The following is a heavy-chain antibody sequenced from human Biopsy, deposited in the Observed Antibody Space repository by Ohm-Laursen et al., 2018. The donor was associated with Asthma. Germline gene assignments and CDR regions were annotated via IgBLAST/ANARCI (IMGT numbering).Heavy chain of an antibody. CDR2: HDHEEGGT. CDR3: ASDFPKDYVRYNFQF. D-gene: IGHD4-17*01. CDR1: GYSLTDLS. Sequence: ASVKVSCKISGYSLTDLSMHWVRQAPGQGLEWMGGHDHEEGGTVNAQRIQGRVTMTEDTSTDTAYMELSSLSSDDTAVYYCASDFPKDYVRYNFQFWGQGTLVTVAS. J-gene: IGHJ4*02. V-gene: IGHV1-24*01.